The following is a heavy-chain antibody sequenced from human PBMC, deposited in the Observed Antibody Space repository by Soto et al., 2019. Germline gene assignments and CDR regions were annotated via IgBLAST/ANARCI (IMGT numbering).Heavy chain of an antibody. D-gene: IGHD3-3*01. CDR2: ISYDGSNK. CDR1: GFTFSSYG. V-gene: IGHV3-30*18. Sequence: QVQLVESGGGVVQPGRSLRLSCAASGFTFSSYGMHWVRQAPGKGLEWVAVISYDGSNKYYADSVKGRFTISRDNSKNTLYLQMNSLRAEDTAAYYCAKTLSYGYGRVWSGYYGLGYWGQGTLVTVSS. J-gene: IGHJ4*02. CDR3: AKTLSYGYGRVWSGYYGLGY.